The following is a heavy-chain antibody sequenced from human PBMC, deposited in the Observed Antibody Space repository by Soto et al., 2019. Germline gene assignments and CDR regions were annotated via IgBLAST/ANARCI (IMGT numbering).Heavy chain of an antibody. CDR1: QFTFSSYA. CDR3: ARERLAHGKEQFDD. J-gene: IGHJ4*02. CDR2: ITSSISCI. V-gene: IGHV3-21*01. D-gene: IGHD3-3*02. Sequence: PLRVSWSASQFTFSSYARNWVLQTPFKLLECFSSITSSISCIYYAESVKGRFTLSRDNAKNSLYLQMNSLGAEDTAAYYCARERLAHGKEQFDDWGEGTLVTVSS.